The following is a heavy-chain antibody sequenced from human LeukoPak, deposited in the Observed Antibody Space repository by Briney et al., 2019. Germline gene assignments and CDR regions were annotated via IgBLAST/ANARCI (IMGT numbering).Heavy chain of an antibody. V-gene: IGHV1-2*02. CDR3: ARGPLDYSSDYFFDY. J-gene: IGHJ4*02. Sequence: GASVKVSCKSSGYKFIDYYMHWVRQAPGQGLEWMGWINPNSGGTNYAQKFQGRVSMTRDTSISTLYMDLSSLRSDDTAVYYCARGPLDYSSDYFFDYWGQGTLVTVSS. CDR2: INPNSGGT. CDR1: GYKFIDYY. D-gene: IGHD6-19*01.